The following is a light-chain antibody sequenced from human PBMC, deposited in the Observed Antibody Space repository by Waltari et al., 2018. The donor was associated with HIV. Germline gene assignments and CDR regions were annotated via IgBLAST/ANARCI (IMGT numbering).Light chain of an antibody. V-gene: IGLV1-47*01. CDR1: SANIGNT. J-gene: IGLJ3*02. Sequence: QSVLTQQPSASGAPGQRVTISCSGSSANIGNTVYWYQQLPGTAPKVLIYRDNQRPSGVPDRFSGSRSGTSASLDVSGLRSEDEANYICAAWDDILSGWVFGGGTKLTVL. CDR3: AAWDDILSGWV. CDR2: RDN.